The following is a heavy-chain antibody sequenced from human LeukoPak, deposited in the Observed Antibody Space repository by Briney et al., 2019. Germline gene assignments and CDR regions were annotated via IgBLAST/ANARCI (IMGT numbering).Heavy chain of an antibody. CDR1: GYTFTSYD. V-gene: IGHV1-8*01. D-gene: IGHD3-3*01. CDR2: MHPNSGNT. Sequence: EASVKVSCKASGYTFTSYDINWVRQATGQGLEWMGWMHPNSGNTGYAQNFQGRVTMTRNTSISTAYMELSSLRSEDTAVYYCAREDPSGYDFWSAQDGALDIWGQGTMVTVSS. J-gene: IGHJ3*02. CDR3: AREDPSGYDFWSAQDGALDI.